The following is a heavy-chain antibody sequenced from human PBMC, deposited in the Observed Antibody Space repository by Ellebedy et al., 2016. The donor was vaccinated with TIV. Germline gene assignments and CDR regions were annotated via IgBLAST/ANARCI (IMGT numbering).Heavy chain of an antibody. V-gene: IGHV1-58*02. CDR2: VVVGSGYT. J-gene: IGHJ6*02. Sequence: SVKVSCKASGFTFTTMQWVRQARGQRLEWIGWVVVGSGYTNYAQTFQERVTVTTDMSTNTAYMELSSLRSDDTAVYYCAATPNLDWSRYYYYYGVDVWGQGTTVTVSS. CDR3: AATPNLDWSRYYYYYGVDV. D-gene: IGHD3-9*01. CDR1: GFTFTT.